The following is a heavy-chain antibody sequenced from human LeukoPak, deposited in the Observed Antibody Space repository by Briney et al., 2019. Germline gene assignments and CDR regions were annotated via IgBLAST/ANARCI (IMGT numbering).Heavy chain of an antibody. D-gene: IGHD2-15*01. Sequence: ASVKVSCKASGYTFTTYYIHWVRQAPGQGLEWMGIINPSGGSTSFAQKFQGRLTMTRDTSTSTVYMELSSLSSEDTAVYYCARGGDFYYYYMDVWGKGTTVTVS. CDR3: ARGGDFYYYYMDV. CDR1: GYTFTTYY. V-gene: IGHV1-46*01. CDR2: INPSGGST. J-gene: IGHJ6*03.